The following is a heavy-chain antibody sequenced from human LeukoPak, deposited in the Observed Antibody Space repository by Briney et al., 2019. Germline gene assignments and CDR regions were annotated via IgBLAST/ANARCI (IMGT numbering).Heavy chain of an antibody. Sequence: GESLKISCKGLGYSFTNYWIGWVRQMPGKGLEWMGIIYPGDSDTRYGPSFQGQVTISADMSTSTAYLQWGSLKASDTAVYYCARGEGLGYYFDQWGQGTLVTVSS. J-gene: IGHJ4*02. D-gene: IGHD3/OR15-3a*01. CDR2: IYPGDSDT. CDR1: GYSFTNYW. V-gene: IGHV5-51*01. CDR3: ARGEGLGYYFDQ.